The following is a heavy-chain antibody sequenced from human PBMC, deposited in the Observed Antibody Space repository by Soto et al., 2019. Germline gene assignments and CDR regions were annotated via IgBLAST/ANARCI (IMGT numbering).Heavy chain of an antibody. Sequence: GGSLRLSCSASGFTFSSYAMSWVRRAPGKGLEWVSGISGSGGSTYYADSVKGRFTISRDNSKNRLSLQMNSLRAEDTAVYYCAKSVEWELPYFDFWGQGTLVTVSS. J-gene: IGHJ4*02. V-gene: IGHV3-23*01. CDR3: AKSVEWELPYFDF. CDR2: ISGSGGST. CDR1: GFTFSSYA. D-gene: IGHD1-26*01.